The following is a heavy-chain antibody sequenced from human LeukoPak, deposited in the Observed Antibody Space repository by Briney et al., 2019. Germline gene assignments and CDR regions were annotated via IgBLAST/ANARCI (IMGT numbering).Heavy chain of an antibody. D-gene: IGHD2-15*01. CDR1: GFTFSSYA. CDR2: ISYDGSNK. J-gene: IGHJ4*02. V-gene: IGHV3-30-3*01. Sequence: GGSLRLSCAASGFTFSSYAMHWVRQAPGRGLEWVAVISYDGSNKYYADSVKGRFTISRDNSKNTLYLQMNSLRAEDTAVYYCARGYCSGGSCYSDYWGQGTLVTVSS. CDR3: ARGYCSGGSCYSDY.